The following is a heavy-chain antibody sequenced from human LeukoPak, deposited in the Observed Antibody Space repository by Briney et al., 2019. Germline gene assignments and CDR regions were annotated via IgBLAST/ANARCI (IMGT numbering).Heavy chain of an antibody. V-gene: IGHV3-23*01. CDR3: AKMDWNDHYFDF. Sequence: GGSLRLSCAASGFTFSSYAMCWVRQAPGKGLEWVSAISGSGGNTYYADSVKGRFTISRDNSKNTLYLQMNTLRAEDTAVYYCAKMDWNDHYFDFWGQGTLVTVSS. D-gene: IGHD1-1*01. CDR1: GFTFSSYA. CDR2: ISGSGGNT. J-gene: IGHJ4*02.